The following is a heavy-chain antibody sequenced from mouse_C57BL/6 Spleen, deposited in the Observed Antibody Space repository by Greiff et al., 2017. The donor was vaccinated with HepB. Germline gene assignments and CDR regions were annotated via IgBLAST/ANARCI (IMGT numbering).Heavy chain of an antibody. D-gene: IGHD1-1*01. CDR3: ARWGYYGPLYYFDY. Sequence: EVQLVESGGGLVKPGGSLKLSCAASGFTFSDYGMHWVRQAPEKGLEWVAYISSGSSTIYYADTVKGRFTISRDNAKNTLFLQMTSLRSEDTAMYYCARWGYYGPLYYFDYWGQGTTLTVSS. CDR1: GFTFSDYG. J-gene: IGHJ2*01. V-gene: IGHV5-17*01. CDR2: ISSGSSTI.